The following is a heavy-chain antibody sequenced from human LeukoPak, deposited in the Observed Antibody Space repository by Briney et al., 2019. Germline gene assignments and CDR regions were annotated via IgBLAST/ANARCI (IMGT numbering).Heavy chain of an antibody. Sequence: GGSLRLSCAASGFTFSSYAMSWVRQAPGKGLEWVSAISGSGGSTYYADSVKGRFTISRDNSKNTLYLQMNSLRAEDTAVYYCAKDMGYYDSSGYYSGFDYWGQGTLVTVSS. CDR2: ISGSGGST. D-gene: IGHD3-22*01. J-gene: IGHJ4*02. CDR1: GFTFSSYA. V-gene: IGHV3-23*01. CDR3: AKDMGYYDSSGYYSGFDY.